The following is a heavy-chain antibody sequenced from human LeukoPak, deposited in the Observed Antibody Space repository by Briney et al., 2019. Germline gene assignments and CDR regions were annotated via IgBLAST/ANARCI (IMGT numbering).Heavy chain of an antibody. CDR2: IKEDGSDK. J-gene: IGHJ4*02. Sequence: GGSLRLSCAASGFTFSNYWMNWVRQAPGKGLEWVANIKEDGSDKYYVDSVKGRFSISKDNAKNSLYLQMNSLRVEDTAVYYCARRMDNDYWGQGTLVTVSS. V-gene: IGHV3-7*03. CDR3: ARRMDNDY. D-gene: IGHD2-8*01. CDR1: GFTFSNYW.